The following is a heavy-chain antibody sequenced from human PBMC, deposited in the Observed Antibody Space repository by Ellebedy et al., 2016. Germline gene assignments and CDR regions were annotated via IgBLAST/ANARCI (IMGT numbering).Heavy chain of an antibody. Sequence: LRLXCTVSGGSISSGSYYWSWIRQPAGKGLEWIGRIYTSGSTNYNPSLKSRVTMSVDTSKNQFSLKLSSVTAADTAVYYCARVKHDYDAFDIWGQGTMVTVSS. CDR3: ARVKHDYDAFDI. CDR1: GGSISSGSYY. D-gene: IGHD4-11*01. J-gene: IGHJ3*02. V-gene: IGHV4-61*02. CDR2: IYTSGST.